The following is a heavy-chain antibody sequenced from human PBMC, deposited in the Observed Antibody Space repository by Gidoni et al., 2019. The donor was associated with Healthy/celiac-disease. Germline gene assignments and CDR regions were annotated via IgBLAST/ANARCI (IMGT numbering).Heavy chain of an antibody. CDR2: IYYSGST. J-gene: IGHJ3*02. CDR1: GGSISSGGYY. Sequence: QVQLQESGPGLVKPSQTLSLPCTVSGGSISSGGYYWSWLRQHPGKGLEWIGFIYYSGSTYYNPSLKSRVTISVDTSKDQFSLKLSSVTAADTAVYYCAREGAMVALDAFDIWGQGTMVTVSS. CDR3: AREGAMVALDAFDI. D-gene: IGHD5-18*01. V-gene: IGHV4-31*03.